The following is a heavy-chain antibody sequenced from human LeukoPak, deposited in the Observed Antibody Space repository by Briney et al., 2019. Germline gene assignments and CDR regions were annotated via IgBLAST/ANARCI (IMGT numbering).Heavy chain of an antibody. D-gene: IGHD1-26*01. CDR2: IYYSGST. CDR1: GCSISSSSYY. CDR3: ARVPGSSGSYYYFDY. Sequence: PSETLSLTCTVSGCSISSSSYYWGWIRQPPGKGLEWIGSIYYSGSTYYNPSLKSRVTISVDTSKNQFSLKLSSVTAADTAVYYCARVPGSSGSYYYFDYWGQGTLVTVSS. V-gene: IGHV4-39*07. J-gene: IGHJ4*02.